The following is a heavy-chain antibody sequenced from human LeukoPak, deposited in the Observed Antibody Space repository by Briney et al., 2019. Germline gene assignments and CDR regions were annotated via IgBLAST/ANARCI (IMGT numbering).Heavy chain of an antibody. CDR2: TSVYNGNT. CDR1: GYTFINYG. CDR3: ARDIHDILTGYPANPFDV. J-gene: IGHJ3*01. V-gene: IGHV1-18*01. Sequence: GASVKVSCKASGYTFINYGISWVRQAPGQGLEWMGWTSVYNGNTNYAQKLQDRVTMTTDTSTSTAYMELRSLRSDDTAVYYCARDIHDILTGYPANPFDVWGRGTMVTVSS. D-gene: IGHD3-9*01.